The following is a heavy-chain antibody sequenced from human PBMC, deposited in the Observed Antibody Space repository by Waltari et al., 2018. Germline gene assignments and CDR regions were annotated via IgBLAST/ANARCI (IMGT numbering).Heavy chain of an antibody. CDR1: GYTLTELS. CDR2: FDPEDGET. J-gene: IGHJ4*02. CDR3: ATWYCSSTSCYWGFDY. V-gene: IGHV1-24*01. Sequence: QVQLVQSGAEVKKPGASVKVSCKVSGYTLTELSMHWVRQAPGKGLEWMGGFDPEDGETIYTQKYQGRVTMTEETSTDTAYMELSGLGAEDTAVYCCATWYCSSTSCYWGFDYWGQGTLVTVSS. D-gene: IGHD2-2*01.